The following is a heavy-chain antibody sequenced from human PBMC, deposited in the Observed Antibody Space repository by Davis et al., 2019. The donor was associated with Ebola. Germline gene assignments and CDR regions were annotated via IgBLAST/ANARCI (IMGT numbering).Heavy chain of an antibody. CDR3: ARNGPYYYDSSGFSPYYFDY. Sequence: PGGSLRLSCAASGFTFSNFGIHWVRQAPGKGLEWVAVIWFDGSNKYYADSEKGRFTISRDNSKNTLYLQMNSLRAEDTAVYYCARNGPYYYDSSGFSPYYFDYWGQGTLVTVSA. CDR2: IWFDGSNK. V-gene: IGHV3-33*01. J-gene: IGHJ4*02. D-gene: IGHD3-22*01. CDR1: GFTFSNFG.